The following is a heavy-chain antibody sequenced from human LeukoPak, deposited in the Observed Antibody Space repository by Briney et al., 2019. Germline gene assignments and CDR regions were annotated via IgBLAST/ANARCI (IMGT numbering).Heavy chain of an antibody. D-gene: IGHD5-24*01. V-gene: IGHV3-21*01. CDR1: GFTFNTYA. J-gene: IGHJ3*02. CDR3: ARGGGFSTYLIFDAFDI. Sequence: PGRSLRLSCASSGFTFNTYAMNWVRQAPGKGLEWISYINSGNTFRYYADAVRGRCTISRDNTRGSLYLQMSNMRADDTALYFCARGGGFSTYLIFDAFDIWGQGTMVTVSS. CDR2: INSGNTFR.